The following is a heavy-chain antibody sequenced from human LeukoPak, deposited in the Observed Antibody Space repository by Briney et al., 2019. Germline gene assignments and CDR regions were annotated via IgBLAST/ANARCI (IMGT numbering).Heavy chain of an antibody. J-gene: IGHJ6*03. Sequence: SETLSLTCAVSGGSISSSNWWSWVRQPPGKGLEWIGEIYHSGSTNYNPSLKSRVTISVDTSKNQFSLKLSSVTAADTAVYYCAREIFGDYYMDVWGKGTTVTVSS. CDR3: AREIFGDYYMDV. CDR1: GGSISSSNW. CDR2: IYHSGST. V-gene: IGHV4-4*02. D-gene: IGHD3-10*01.